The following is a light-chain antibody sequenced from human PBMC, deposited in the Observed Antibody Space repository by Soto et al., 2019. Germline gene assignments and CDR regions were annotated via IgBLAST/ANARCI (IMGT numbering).Light chain of an antibody. V-gene: IGLV2-14*01. CDR3: SSYTSSSTLDVV. CDR2: DVS. J-gene: IGLJ2*01. CDR1: SSDVGGYNY. Sequence: QSALTQPASVSGSPGQSINISCTGTSSDVGGYNYVSWYQQHPGKAPKLMISDVSNRPSGVSNRFSGSKSGNTASLTSSGLQAEDEADYYCSSYTSSSTLDVVVGGGNKLTVL.